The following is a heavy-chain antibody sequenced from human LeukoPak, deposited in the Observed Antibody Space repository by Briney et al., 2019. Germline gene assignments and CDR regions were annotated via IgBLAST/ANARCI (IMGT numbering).Heavy chain of an antibody. Sequence: SETLSLTCTVSGGSISSYYWSWIRQPPGKGLEWIGYIYYSGSTNYNPSLKSRVTISVDTSKNQFSLKLSSVTAADTAVYYCARDWGVHGDYKVTPYYYYYGMDVWGQGTTVTVSS. V-gene: IGHV4-59*01. CDR2: IYYSGST. CDR3: ARDWGVHGDYKVTPYYYYYGMDV. CDR1: GGSISSYY. J-gene: IGHJ6*02. D-gene: IGHD4-17*01.